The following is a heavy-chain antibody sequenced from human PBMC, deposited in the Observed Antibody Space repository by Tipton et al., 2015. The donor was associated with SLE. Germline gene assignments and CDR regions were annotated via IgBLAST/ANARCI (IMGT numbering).Heavy chain of an antibody. CDR1: GGSFSGYY. D-gene: IGHD5-24*01. J-gene: IGHJ4*02. Sequence: TLSLTCAVYGGSFSGYYWNWIRQPPGKGLEWIGEINHSGSTNYNPSLKSRVTISVDTSKNQFSLILSSVTAADTAVYYCARGMGYRWSYWDQGALVTVSS. V-gene: IGHV4-34*01. CDR2: INHSGST. CDR3: ARGMGYRWSY.